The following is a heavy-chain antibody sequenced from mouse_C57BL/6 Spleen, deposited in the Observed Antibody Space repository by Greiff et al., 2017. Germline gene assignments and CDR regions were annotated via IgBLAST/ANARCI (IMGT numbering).Heavy chain of an antibody. CDR1: GYTFTSYW. CDR2: IDPNSGGT. Sequence: QVHVKQSGAELVKPGASVKLSCKASGYTFTSYWMHWVKQRPGRGLEWIGRIDPNSGGTKYNEKFKSKATLTVDKPSSTAYMQLSSLTSEDSAVYYCARRGIYYGNYCYFDYWGQGTTLTVSS. J-gene: IGHJ2*01. CDR3: ARRGIYYGNYCYFDY. V-gene: IGHV1-72*01. D-gene: IGHD2-1*01.